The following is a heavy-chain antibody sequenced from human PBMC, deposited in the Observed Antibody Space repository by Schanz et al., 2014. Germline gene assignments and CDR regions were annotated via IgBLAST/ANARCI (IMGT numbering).Heavy chain of an antibody. D-gene: IGHD6-13*01. CDR1: GYTFTSYG. V-gene: IGHV1-18*01. CDR3: TRVIRPAPGLDWFDP. J-gene: IGHJ5*02. CDR2: IDPIAGIT. Sequence: QVQLVQSGAEVKKPGASVKVSCKASGYTFTSYGINWVRQAPGQGLEWMGRIDPIAGITNYAQRFQGRVTITADKSSDTSYMELSSLRAEDTAVYYCTRVIRPAPGLDWFDPWGQGTLVTVSS.